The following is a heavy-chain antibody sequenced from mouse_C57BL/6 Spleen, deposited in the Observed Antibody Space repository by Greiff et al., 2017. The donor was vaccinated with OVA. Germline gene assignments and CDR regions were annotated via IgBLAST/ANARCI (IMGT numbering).Heavy chain of an antibody. Sequence: EVKVVESGGGLVKPGGSLKLSCAASGFTFSSYAMSWVRQTPEKRLEWVATISDGGSYTYYPDNVKGRFTISRDNAKNNLYLQMSHLKSEDTAMYYCARDRYYGSGALYYFDYWGQGTTLTVSS. CDR3: ARDRYYGSGALYYFDY. CDR1: GFTFSSYA. CDR2: ISDGGSYT. V-gene: IGHV5-4*01. D-gene: IGHD1-1*01. J-gene: IGHJ2*01.